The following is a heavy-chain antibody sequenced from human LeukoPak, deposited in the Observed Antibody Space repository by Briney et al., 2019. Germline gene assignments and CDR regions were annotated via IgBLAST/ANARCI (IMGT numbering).Heavy chain of an antibody. Sequence: PSETLSLTCAVSGYSISSGYYWGWIRQPPGKGLEWIGSIYHSGSTYYNPSLKSRVTISVDTSKNQFSLKLSSVTAADTAVYYCARQAYSSTYDYWGQGTLVTVSS. CDR2: IYHSGST. D-gene: IGHD6-13*01. CDR1: GYSISSGYY. CDR3: ARQAYSSTYDY. J-gene: IGHJ4*02. V-gene: IGHV4-38-2*01.